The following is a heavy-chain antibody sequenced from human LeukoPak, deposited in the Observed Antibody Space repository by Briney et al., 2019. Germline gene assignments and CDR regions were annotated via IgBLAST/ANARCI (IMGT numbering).Heavy chain of an antibody. J-gene: IGHJ4*02. CDR3: ARDGRGPDY. CDR2: ISSDGANK. Sequence: GRSLRLSCAASGFTFSSHSLHWVRQAPGKGLEWVALISSDGANKYYADSVEGRFTISRDNAKNTLYLQMNSLRVEDTAVYYCARDGRGPDYWGQGTLVTVSS. V-gene: IGHV3-30-3*01. D-gene: IGHD3/OR15-3a*01. CDR1: GFTFSSHS.